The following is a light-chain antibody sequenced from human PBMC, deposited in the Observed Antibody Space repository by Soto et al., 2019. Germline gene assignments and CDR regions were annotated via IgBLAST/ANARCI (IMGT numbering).Light chain of an antibody. V-gene: IGLV2-14*01. CDR2: EVS. J-gene: IGLJ1*01. CDR3: SSYTSSSFYV. CDR1: SSDVGGYNY. Sequence: ALTQPASVSGSPGQSITISCTGTSSDVGGYNYVSWYQQHPGKAPKLMIYEVSNRPSGVSNRFPGSKSGNTASLTISGLQAEDEADYYCSSYTSSSFYVFGTGTKVTV.